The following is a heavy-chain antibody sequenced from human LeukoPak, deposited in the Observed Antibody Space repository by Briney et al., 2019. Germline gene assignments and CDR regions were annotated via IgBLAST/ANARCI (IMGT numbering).Heavy chain of an antibody. Sequence: MSSETLSLTCTVSGGSISSSSYYWGWIRQPPGKGLEWIGSIYYSGSTYYNPSLKSRVTISVDTSKNQFSLKLSSVTAADTAVYYCAREWGLESSGYYYAYWGQGTLVTVSS. CDR1: GGSISSSSYY. CDR3: AREWGLESSGYYYAY. J-gene: IGHJ4*02. CDR2: IYYSGST. D-gene: IGHD3-22*01. V-gene: IGHV4-39*02.